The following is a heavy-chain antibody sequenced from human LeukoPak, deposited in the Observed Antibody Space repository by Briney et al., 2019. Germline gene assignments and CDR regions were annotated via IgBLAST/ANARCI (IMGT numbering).Heavy chain of an antibody. CDR1: GFTFSSYS. Sequence: GGSLRLSSAASGFTFSSYSMNWVRQAPGKGLEWVSSISSSSSYIYYADSVKGRFTISRDNAKNSLYMQINSLKAEDTAVYYCARDLVYGQTRAMGDYWGQGTMVTVSS. CDR3: ARDLVYGQTRAMGDY. V-gene: IGHV3-21*01. D-gene: IGHD2/OR15-2a*01. J-gene: IGHJ4*02. CDR2: ISSSSSYI.